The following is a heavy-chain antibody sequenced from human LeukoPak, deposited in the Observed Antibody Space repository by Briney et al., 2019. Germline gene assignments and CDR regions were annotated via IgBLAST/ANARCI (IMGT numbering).Heavy chain of an antibody. CDR3: ARGISAVVPRAFDL. CDR2: ISSSSNYI. J-gene: IGHJ3*01. D-gene: IGHD2-15*01. CDR1: GFTFRTYT. V-gene: IGHV3-21*01. Sequence: GGSLRLSCAASGFTFRTYTMNWVRQAPGKGLEWVSYISSSSNYIYYADSVKGRFTISRDNAKNSLYLQMNGLRAEDAAVYYCARGISAVVPRAFDLWGQGTMVTVSS.